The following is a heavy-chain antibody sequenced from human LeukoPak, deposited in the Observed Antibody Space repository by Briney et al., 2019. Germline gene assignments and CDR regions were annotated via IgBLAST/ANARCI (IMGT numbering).Heavy chain of an antibody. CDR1: GFTFSSYG. V-gene: IGHV3-48*04. CDR2: ISSSGITI. CDR3: AELGITMIGGV. Sequence: PGGSLRLSCAASGFTFSSYGMNWVRQAPGKGLEWVSYISSSGITIYYAASVKGRFTISRDNAKNSLYLQMNSLRAEDTAVYYCAELGITMIGGVWGKGTTVTISS. D-gene: IGHD3-10*02. J-gene: IGHJ6*04.